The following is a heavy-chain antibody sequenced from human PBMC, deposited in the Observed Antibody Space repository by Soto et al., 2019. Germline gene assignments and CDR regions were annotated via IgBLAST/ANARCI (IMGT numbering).Heavy chain of an antibody. Sequence: PGGSLRLSCAASGFTFSSYAMHWVRQAPGKGLEWVAVISYDGSNKYYADSVKGRFTISRDNSKNTLYLQMNSLRAEDTVVYYCAREMATIMAYYYYGMDVWGQGTTVTVSS. CDR2: ISYDGSNK. V-gene: IGHV3-30-3*01. CDR1: GFTFSSYA. D-gene: IGHD5-12*01. J-gene: IGHJ6*02. CDR3: AREMATIMAYYYYGMDV.